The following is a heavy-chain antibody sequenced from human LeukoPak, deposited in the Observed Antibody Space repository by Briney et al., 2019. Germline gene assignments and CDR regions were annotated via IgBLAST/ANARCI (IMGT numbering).Heavy chain of an antibody. D-gene: IGHD2-15*01. CDR1: GGSISSSTYY. V-gene: IGHV4-39*01. Sequence: SETLSLTCTVSGGSISSSTYYWGWIRQPPGKGLEWIGSMYYSGNTYYNPSLKSRVTISVDTSKNHFSLKLSSVTAADTAVYYCARMSAVVVHAFDIWGQGTMLTVSS. CDR2: MYYSGNT. J-gene: IGHJ3*02. CDR3: ARMSAVVVHAFDI.